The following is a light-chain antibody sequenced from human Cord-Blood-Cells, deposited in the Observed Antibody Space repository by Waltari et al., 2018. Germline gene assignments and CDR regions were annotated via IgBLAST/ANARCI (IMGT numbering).Light chain of an antibody. J-gene: IGKJ1*01. CDR3: QQYNKWPPWT. V-gene: IGKV3-15*01. CDR2: GAS. Sequence: DIVMTQSPATLSVSPGERATLSCSASQSVSSNLAWYQQKPGQAPTLLTYGASIRATGIPARFSGSGVGTKFTLTISSLQCEDFAVYYCQQYNKWPPWTFGQGTKVEIK. CDR1: QSVSSN.